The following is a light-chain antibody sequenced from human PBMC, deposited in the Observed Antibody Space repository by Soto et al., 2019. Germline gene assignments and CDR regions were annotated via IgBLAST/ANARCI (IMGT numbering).Light chain of an antibody. CDR2: EVN. CDR3: CSYAGTTISYV. J-gene: IGLJ1*01. Sequence: VLPQPASVSGSPGQSITISCTGTSRDAGSYNYVSWFQHHPGKAPKLIIYEVNKRPSGISDRFSGSKSGNTASLTISGLQAEDEADYYCCSYAGTTISYVFGTGTKATVL. V-gene: IGLV2-23*02. CDR1: SRDAGSYNY.